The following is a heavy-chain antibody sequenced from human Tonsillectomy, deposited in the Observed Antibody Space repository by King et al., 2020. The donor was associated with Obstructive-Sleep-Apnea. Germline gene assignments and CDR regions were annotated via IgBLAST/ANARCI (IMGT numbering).Heavy chain of an antibody. Sequence: VQLVESGGRLVQPGGSLRLSCEASGFTVSSNYMSLVRQAPGKGLEWVSVIHSGGRTYYADYVKVRFTISRDNSKNTLYLQMNSLRAEDTALYYCARDLPSTTVVCYYYYGMDVWGQGTTVTVSS. CDR3: ARDLPSTTVVCYYYYGMDV. J-gene: IGHJ6*02. CDR1: GFTVSSNY. V-gene: IGHV3-66*01. CDR2: IHSGGRT. D-gene: IGHD4-17*01.